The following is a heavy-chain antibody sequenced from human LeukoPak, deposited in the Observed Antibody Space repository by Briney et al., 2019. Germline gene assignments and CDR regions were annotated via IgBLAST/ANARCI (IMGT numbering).Heavy chain of an antibody. CDR2: IYYSGST. D-gene: IGHD6-13*01. J-gene: IGHJ4*02. V-gene: IGHV4-39*01. CDR3: ARGEVAAAGIDY. Sequence: SETLSLTCTVSGASISSSDYWGWIRQPPGKGLEWIGSIYYSGSTYYNPSLKSRVTISVDTSKNQFSLKLSSVTAADTAVYYCARGEVAAAGIDYWGQGALVTVSS. CDR1: GASISSSDY.